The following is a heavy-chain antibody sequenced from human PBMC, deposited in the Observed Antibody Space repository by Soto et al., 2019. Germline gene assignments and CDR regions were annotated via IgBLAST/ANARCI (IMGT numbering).Heavy chain of an antibody. D-gene: IGHD2-8*01. CDR2: INPKSGGT. CDR3: ARGDSTDCSNGVCSFFYNHDMDV. CDR1: GYSFTDYH. V-gene: IGHV1-2*04. Sequence: ASVNVSCKSSGYSFTDYHIHWGRQAPGQGLEWLGRINPKSGGTSTAQKFQGWVTMTTDTSISTASMELTRLTSDDTAIYYCARGDSTDCSNGVCSFFYNHDMDVWGQGTTVTVSS. J-gene: IGHJ6*02.